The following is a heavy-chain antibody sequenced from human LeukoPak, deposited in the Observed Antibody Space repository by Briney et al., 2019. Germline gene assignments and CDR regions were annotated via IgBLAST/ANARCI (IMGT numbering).Heavy chain of an antibody. CDR1: GYTFSGYY. V-gene: IGHV1-2*02. Sequence: ASVKVSCKASGYTFSGYYMHWVRQAPGQGLERMGWINPDSGGTKYAQNSQGRVTMTRDTSISTAYMELSRVKSDDTAVYYCARGRGRTTSQYNAFDIWGQGTMVTVSS. CDR3: ARGRGRTTSQYNAFDI. D-gene: IGHD2-2*01. CDR2: INPDSGGT. J-gene: IGHJ3*02.